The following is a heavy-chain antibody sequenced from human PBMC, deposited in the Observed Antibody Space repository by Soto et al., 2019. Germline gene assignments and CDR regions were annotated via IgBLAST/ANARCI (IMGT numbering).Heavy chain of an antibody. CDR1: GFVFSTHS. V-gene: IGHV3-48*02. J-gene: IGHJ4*02. CDR3: ARPAGRVDYFDY. D-gene: IGHD2-15*01. Sequence: EVQLVESGGGLVQPGGSLRLSCAASGFVFSTHSMNWVRQAPGKGLEWVSYISSSSSTIYYADSVQGRFTISRDNAKNSLYLQVNSLRDEDTAVYYCARPAGRVDYFDYWGQGTLVTVSS. CDR2: ISSSSSTI.